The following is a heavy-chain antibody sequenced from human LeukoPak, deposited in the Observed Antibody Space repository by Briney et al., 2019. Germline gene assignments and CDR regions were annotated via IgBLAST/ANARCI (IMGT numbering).Heavy chain of an antibody. V-gene: IGHV4-31*03. CDR1: GGSISSGGYY. CDR2: IYYTGST. Sequence: SETLSLTCTVSGGSISSGGYYWSWIRQHPGKGLKWIGYIYYTGSTYYNPSLMSRVTISVDTSKNQFSLKLSSVTAADTALYYCARLSSSHLVDYWGQGTLVTVSS. D-gene: IGHD6-6*01. CDR3: ARLSSSHLVDY. J-gene: IGHJ4*02.